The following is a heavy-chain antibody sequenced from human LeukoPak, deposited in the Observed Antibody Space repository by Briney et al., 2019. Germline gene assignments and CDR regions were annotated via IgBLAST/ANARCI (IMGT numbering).Heavy chain of an antibody. V-gene: IGHV3-64D*09. Sequence: GGSLRLSCSASGFTFSSFDMHWVRQAPGKGLEYISAISPNGGSTYHADSVKGRFTISRDNSKNTLYLQMSSLRIEDTAVCYCVKIARDWGQGTLVTVSS. CDR3: VKIARD. J-gene: IGHJ4*02. CDR1: GFTFSSFD. CDR2: ISPNGGST.